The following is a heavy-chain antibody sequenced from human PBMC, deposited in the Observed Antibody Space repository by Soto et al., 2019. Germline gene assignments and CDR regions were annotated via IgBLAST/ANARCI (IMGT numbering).Heavy chain of an antibody. J-gene: IGHJ4*02. Sequence: ASVKVSCKASGYTFTSYAMHWVRQAPGQRLEWMGWINAGNGNTKYSQKFQGRVTITRDTSASTAYMELSSLRSEDTAVYYCARDRGDEAAGTWGQNFDYWGQGTLVTVSS. V-gene: IGHV1-3*01. CDR1: GYTFTSYA. CDR3: ARDRGDEAAGTWGQNFDY. D-gene: IGHD6-13*01. CDR2: INAGNGNT.